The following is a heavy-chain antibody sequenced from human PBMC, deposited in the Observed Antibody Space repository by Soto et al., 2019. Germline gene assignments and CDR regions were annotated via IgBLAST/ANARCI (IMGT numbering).Heavy chain of an antibody. J-gene: IGHJ6*02. CDR1: GFPLSTSGVG. V-gene: IGHV2-5*02. D-gene: IGHD2-2*01. Sequence: QITLKESGPTLVKPTQTLTLTCTFSGFPLSTSGVGVGWIRQPPGKALEWLALIYWDDEKRYSPPLKSRLTITKETSKNQWVLRMTNMDPVYTATYYCAHVVPADMFGDRAYGMDVWGQRTTVTVSS. CDR2: IYWDDEK. CDR3: AHVVPADMFGDRAYGMDV.